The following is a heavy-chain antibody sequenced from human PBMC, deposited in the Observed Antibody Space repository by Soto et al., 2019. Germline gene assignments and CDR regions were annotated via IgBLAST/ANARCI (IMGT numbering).Heavy chain of an antibody. D-gene: IGHD5-18*01. CDR1: GGTFSSYA. V-gene: IGHV1-69*01. Sequence: QVPLVQSGAEVKKPGSSVKVSCKASGGTFSSYAISWVRQAPGQGLEWMGGIIPIFGTANYAQKFQGRVTITADESTSTAYMELSSLRSEDTAVYYCARGYSYGYWNGYYFDYWGQGTLVTSPQ. J-gene: IGHJ4*02. CDR3: ARGYSYGYWNGYYFDY. CDR2: IIPIFGTA.